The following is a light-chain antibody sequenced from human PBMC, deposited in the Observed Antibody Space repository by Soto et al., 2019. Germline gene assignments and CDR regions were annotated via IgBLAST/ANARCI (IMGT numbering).Light chain of an antibody. CDR3: HQYNYWPRS. CDR1: QSVGRN. CDR2: GVS. Sequence: EIALTQSPATLSVSPGERATLSCRASQSVGRNLAWYHQKPGQAPRLLIYGVSTRATGVPARFSGSGSGTDFTLTISSLQSEDFELYYCHQYNYWPRSFGQGTKV. V-gene: IGKV3-15*01. J-gene: IGKJ1*01.